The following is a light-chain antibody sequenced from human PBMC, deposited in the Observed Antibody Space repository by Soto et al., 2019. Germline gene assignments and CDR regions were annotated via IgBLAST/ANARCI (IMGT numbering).Light chain of an antibody. V-gene: IGKV3-20*01. J-gene: IGKJ1*01. CDR1: QSGSSSY. CDR3: QQYGSSRT. Sequence: EIVLTPSPGTLSLSPGDRATLSCRASQSGSSSYLAWYQQKPGQAPRLPIYGASSRATGIPDRFSGSGSGTYFTLTISRLEPEDVAVYYCQQYGSSRTFGQGTKVDI. CDR2: GAS.